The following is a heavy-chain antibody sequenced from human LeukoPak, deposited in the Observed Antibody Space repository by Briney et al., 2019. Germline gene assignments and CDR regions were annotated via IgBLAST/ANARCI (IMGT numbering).Heavy chain of an antibody. J-gene: IGHJ4*02. CDR1: GGSISSSSYY. V-gene: IGHV4-39*01. D-gene: IGHD3-10*01. CDR2: IYYSGST. CDR3: ASRSFTYGSGYYFDY. Sequence: PSETLSLTCSVSGGSISSSSYYWGWIRQPPGKGLEWIGSIYYSGSTYYNPSLKSRVTISVDTSKNQFSLKLSSVTAADTAVYYCASRSFTYGSGYYFDYWGQGTLVTVSS.